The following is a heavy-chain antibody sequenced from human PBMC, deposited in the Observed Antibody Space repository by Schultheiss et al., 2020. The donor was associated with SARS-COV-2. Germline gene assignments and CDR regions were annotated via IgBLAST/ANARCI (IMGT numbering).Heavy chain of an antibody. CDR1: GFTFSSYA. Sequence: GESLKISCAASGFTFSSYAMSWVRQAPGKGLEWVSAISGSGGSTYYADSVKGRFTISRDNSKNTLYLQMNSLRAEDTAVYYCAKLATVATYFDYWGQGTPVTVSS. CDR2: ISGSGGST. V-gene: IGHV3-23*01. D-gene: IGHD4-23*01. CDR3: AKLATVATYFDY. J-gene: IGHJ4*02.